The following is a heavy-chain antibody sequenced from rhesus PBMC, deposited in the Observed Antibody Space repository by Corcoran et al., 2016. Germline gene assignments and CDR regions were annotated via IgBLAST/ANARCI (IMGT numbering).Heavy chain of an antibody. CDR1: GYTFTTNR. CDR2: INPNNGNT. Sequence: QVQLVQSGAEVKKPGASVKLSCKASGYTFTTNRKNWGGQAPGKGLEWMGWINPNNGNTGYAQKFQGRVTMTRDTSTSTAYMELSSLRSEDTAVYYCARGGSSWYDYWGQGVLVTVSS. J-gene: IGHJ4*01. V-gene: IGHV1-200*01. CDR3: ARGGSSWYDY. D-gene: IGHD6-13*01.